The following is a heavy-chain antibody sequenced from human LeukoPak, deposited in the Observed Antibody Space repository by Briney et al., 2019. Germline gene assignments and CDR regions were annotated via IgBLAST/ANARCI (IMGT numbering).Heavy chain of an antibody. V-gene: IGHV3-48*01. CDR2: ISSSSSTI. CDR3: ARDPGVYDSRPDAFDI. CDR1: GFTFSSYG. J-gene: IGHJ3*02. Sequence: QTGGSLRLSCAASGFTFSSYGMHWVRQAPGKGLEWVSYISSSSSTIYYADSVKGRFTISRDNAKNSLYLQMNSLRAEDTAVYYCARDPGVYDSRPDAFDIWGQGTMVTVSS. D-gene: IGHD3-22*01.